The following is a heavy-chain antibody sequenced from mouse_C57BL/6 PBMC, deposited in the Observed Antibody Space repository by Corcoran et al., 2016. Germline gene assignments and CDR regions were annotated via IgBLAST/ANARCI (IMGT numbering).Heavy chain of an antibody. D-gene: IGHD2-5*01. Sequence: QIQLVQSGPELKKPGETVKISCKASGYTFKTYGMSWVKQAPGKGLKWMGWINTYSGVPTYADDFKVRFAFSLETSASTAYLQINNLKNEDTATYFCARWGSNYVLYSAMDYWGQGTSVTVSS. CDR2: INTYSGVP. CDR1: GYTFKTYG. V-gene: IGHV9-3*01. CDR3: ARWGSNYVLYSAMDY. J-gene: IGHJ4*01.